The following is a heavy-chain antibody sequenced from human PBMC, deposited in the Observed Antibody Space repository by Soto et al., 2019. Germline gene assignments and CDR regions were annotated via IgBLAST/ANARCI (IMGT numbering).Heavy chain of an antibody. Sequence: QVQLQESDPGLVKPSGTLSLTCAVSSGSISSSNWWSWVRQPPGKGLEWIGEIYHSGSTNYNPSLKSRVTISVDKSKNQFSLKLSSVTAADTAVYYCARGHYDFWSGYPYLNWFDPWGQGTLVTVSS. CDR3: ARGHYDFWSGYPYLNWFDP. V-gene: IGHV4-4*02. D-gene: IGHD3-3*01. CDR1: SGSISSSNW. CDR2: IYHSGST. J-gene: IGHJ5*02.